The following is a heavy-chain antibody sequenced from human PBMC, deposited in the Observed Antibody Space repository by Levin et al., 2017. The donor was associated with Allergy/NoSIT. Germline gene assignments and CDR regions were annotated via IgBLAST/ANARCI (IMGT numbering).Heavy chain of an antibody. CDR2: ISGSGGST. Sequence: GESLKISCAASGFTFSSYAMSWVRQAPGKGLEWVSAISGSGGSTYYADSVKGRFTISRDNSKNTLYLQMNSLRAEDTAVYYCAKLIGYCSGGSCGGYYYYGMDVWGQGTTVTVSS. D-gene: IGHD2-15*01. J-gene: IGHJ6*02. CDR1: GFTFSSYA. V-gene: IGHV3-23*01. CDR3: AKLIGYCSGGSCGGYYYYGMDV.